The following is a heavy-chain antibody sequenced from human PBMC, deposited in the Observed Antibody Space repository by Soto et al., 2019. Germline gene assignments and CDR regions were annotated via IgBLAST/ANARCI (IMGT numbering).Heavy chain of an antibody. V-gene: IGHV4-34*01. CDR3: ARARDSSGYYYYYYYYYGMDV. Sequence: QVQLQQWGAGLLKPSETLSLTCAVYGGSFSGYYWSWIRQPPGKGLEWIGEINHSGSTNYNPSLKSRVTISVDTSKNQFSLKLSSVTAADTAVYYCARARDSSGYYYYYYYYYGMDVW. CDR2: INHSGST. J-gene: IGHJ6*01. CDR1: GGSFSGYY. D-gene: IGHD3-22*01.